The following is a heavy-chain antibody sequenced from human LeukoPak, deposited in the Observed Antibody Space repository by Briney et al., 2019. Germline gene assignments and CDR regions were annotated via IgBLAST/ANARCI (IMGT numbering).Heavy chain of an antibody. CDR2: IYPGDSDT. J-gene: IGHJ6*02. D-gene: IGHD4-17*01. V-gene: IGHV5-51*01. CDR1: GYSFTSYW. CDR3: ASSTVTTRSDYYYYYGMDV. Sequence: PGESLKISCKGSGYSFTSYWIGWVRQMPGKGLEWMGIIYPGDSDTRYSPSFQGQVTISADKSISTAYLQWSSLKASDTAMYYCASSTVTTRSDYYYYYGMDVWGQGTTVTVSS.